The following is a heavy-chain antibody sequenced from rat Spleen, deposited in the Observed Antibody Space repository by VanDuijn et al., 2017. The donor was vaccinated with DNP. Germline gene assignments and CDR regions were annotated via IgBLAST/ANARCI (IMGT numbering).Heavy chain of an antibody. CDR3: ATAIGDY. V-gene: IGHV5-20*01. J-gene: IGHJ3*01. CDR2: ISSGGGST. D-gene: IGHD1-2*01. Sequence: EVQLVESGGGLVQPGRSLKLSCAASGFTFSDYYMAWVRQAPTKGLEWVASISSGGGSTYHPDSVKGRFTVSRDNAKSSLYLQMDSLRSDDTATYYCATAIGDYWGQGTLVTVSS. CDR1: GFTFSDYY.